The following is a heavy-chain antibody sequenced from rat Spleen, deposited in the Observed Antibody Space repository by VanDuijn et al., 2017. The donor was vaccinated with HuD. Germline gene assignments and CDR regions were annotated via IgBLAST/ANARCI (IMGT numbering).Heavy chain of an antibody. CDR3: AILYYGYTAFDY. V-gene: IGHV2-13*01. D-gene: IGHD1-9*01. CDR1: GFSLISYA. J-gene: IGHJ2*01. CDR2: IWGDGST. Sequence: QVQLKESGPGLVQPSQTLSLTCTVSGFSLISYAVNWVRQPPGKGLEWMGGIWGDGSTNYNSAIKSRLSLSRDTSKSQVFLKMNSMETEDTAIYFCAILYYGYTAFDYWGQGVMVTVSS.